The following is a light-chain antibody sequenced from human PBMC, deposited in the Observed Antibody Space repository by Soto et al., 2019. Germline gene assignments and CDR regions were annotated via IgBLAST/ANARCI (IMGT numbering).Light chain of an antibody. J-gene: IGKJ2*01. Sequence: EIVLTQSPGTLSLSPGERATLSCRASQSVSSSYLAWYQQKPGQAPRLLIYGASSRPTGIPERFSGSGSGTDFTLTISRLEPQDFAVYYWQQYGSSPPYPFRQGTKLEIK. V-gene: IGKV3-20*01. CDR3: QQYGSSPPYP. CDR2: GAS. CDR1: QSVSSSY.